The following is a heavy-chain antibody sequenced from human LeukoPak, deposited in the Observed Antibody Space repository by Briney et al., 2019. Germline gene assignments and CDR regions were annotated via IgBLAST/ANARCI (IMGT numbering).Heavy chain of an antibody. D-gene: IGHD3-22*01. CDR1: GFTISSYW. J-gene: IGHJ5*02. V-gene: IGHV3-74*01. CDR3: ARTYYDSSGHRWFDP. Sequence: GGSLRLSCAASGFTISSYWMHWVRQAPGKGLVWVSRINSDGSNTNYADSVKGRFTISRDNAKNSLYLQMNSLRDEDTAVYYCARTYYDSSGHRWFDPWGQGTLVAVSS. CDR2: INSDGSNT.